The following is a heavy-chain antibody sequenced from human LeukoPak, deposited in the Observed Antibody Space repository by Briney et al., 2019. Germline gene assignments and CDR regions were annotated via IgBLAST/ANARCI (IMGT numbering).Heavy chain of an antibody. CDR3: ARDLGFCSSTSCYPWFDP. D-gene: IGHD2-2*01. V-gene: IGHV4-59*01. CDR2: MYYSGTT. Sequence: PSETLSLICTVSGASITSYYWSWFRQPPGKGLEWIGYMYYSGTTNYNPSLKSRVTISVDTSKNQFSLKLSYVTAADTAVYYCARDLGFCSSTSCYPWFDPWGQGTLVTVSS. CDR1: GASITSYY. J-gene: IGHJ5*02.